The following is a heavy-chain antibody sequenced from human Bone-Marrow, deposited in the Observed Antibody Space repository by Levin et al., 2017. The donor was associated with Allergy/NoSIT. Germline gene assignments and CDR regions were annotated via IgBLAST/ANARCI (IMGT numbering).Heavy chain of an antibody. CDR3: ARDGYSSSWYPGVNYFDY. Sequence: GESLKISCKASGYTFTSYYMHWVRQAPGQGLEWMGIINRSGGSTSYAQKFQGRVTMTRDTSTSTVYMELSSLRSEDTAVYYCARDGYSSSWYPGVNYFDYWGQGTLVTVSS. CDR1: GYTFTSYY. J-gene: IGHJ4*02. D-gene: IGHD6-13*01. CDR2: INRSGGST. V-gene: IGHV1-46*01.